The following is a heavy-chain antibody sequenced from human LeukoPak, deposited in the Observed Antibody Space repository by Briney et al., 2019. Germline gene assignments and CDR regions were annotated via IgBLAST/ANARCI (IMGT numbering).Heavy chain of an antibody. J-gene: IGHJ4*02. CDR2: IAADGGVK. CDR3: AREATWGQWYFDL. Sequence: GGSLRLSCAASGFTFHDHGMDWVRQAPGKGLEWVAVIAADGGVKQYADFVKGRLSLSRDNSKNTLFLQMNGLTVEDTAVYYCAREATWGQWYFDLWGQGAPVTVSS. V-gene: IGHV3-30*03. CDR1: GFTFHDHG. D-gene: IGHD6-19*01.